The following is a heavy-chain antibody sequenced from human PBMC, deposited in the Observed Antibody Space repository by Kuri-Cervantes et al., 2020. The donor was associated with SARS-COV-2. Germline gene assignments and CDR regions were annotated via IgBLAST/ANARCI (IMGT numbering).Heavy chain of an antibody. Sequence: ASVKVSCKASGYTFNNYDINWVRQATGQGLEWMGWMNPNSGNTGHAQKFQGRVTITADESTSTAYMELSSLRSEDTAVYYCARGGWSSSPAAAAGSYYYYYMDVWGKGTTVTVSS. CDR2: MNPNSGNT. CDR1: GYTFNNYD. CDR3: ARGGWSSSPAAAAGSYYYYYMDV. V-gene: IGHV1-8*03. J-gene: IGHJ6*03. D-gene: IGHD6-13*01.